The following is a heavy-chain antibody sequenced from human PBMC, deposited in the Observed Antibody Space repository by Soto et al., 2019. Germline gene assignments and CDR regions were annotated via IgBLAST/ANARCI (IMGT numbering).Heavy chain of an antibody. D-gene: IGHD2-21*01. J-gene: IGHJ6*03. Sequence: GGSLRLSCAASGFTFSSYSMNWVRQAPGKGLEWVSYISSSSSTIYYADSGKGRFTISRDNAKNSLYLQMNSLRAEDTAVYYCARVSDCGGDCYLVDMDVWGKGTTVTVSS. CDR3: ARVSDCGGDCYLVDMDV. V-gene: IGHV3-48*01. CDR2: ISSSSSTI. CDR1: GFTFSSYS.